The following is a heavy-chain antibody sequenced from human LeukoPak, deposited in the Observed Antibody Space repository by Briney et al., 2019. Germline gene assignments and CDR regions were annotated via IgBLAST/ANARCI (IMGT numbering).Heavy chain of an antibody. CDR2: IHPNTGGT. CDR3: ARVRWLQLLGFDY. D-gene: IGHD5-24*01. J-gene: IGHJ4*02. V-gene: IGHV1-2*02. CDR1: GYTFTGHY. Sequence: ASVKVSCKASGYTFTGHYIHWVRQAPEQGLEWMGWIHPNTGGTKYAQKFQGRVTMTRDTSISTAYMELSRLRSDDTAVYYCARVRWLQLLGFDYWGQGTLVTVSS.